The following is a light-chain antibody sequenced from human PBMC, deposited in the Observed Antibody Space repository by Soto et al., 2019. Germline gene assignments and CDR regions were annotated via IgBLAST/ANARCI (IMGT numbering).Light chain of an antibody. CDR1: QSVSSN. J-gene: IGKJ3*01. Sequence: EIVMTQSPATLSVSPGERATLSCRASQSVSSNLAWYQQKPGQAPRLLIYGASTRATGIPARFSGSGSGTEFTLTISSLHSEDFAVYYCQQYNNWPPVTFGPGTKVAIK. CDR3: QQYNNWPPVT. CDR2: GAS. V-gene: IGKV3-15*01.